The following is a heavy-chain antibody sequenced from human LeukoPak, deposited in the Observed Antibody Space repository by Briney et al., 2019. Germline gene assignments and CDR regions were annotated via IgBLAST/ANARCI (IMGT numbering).Heavy chain of an antibody. D-gene: IGHD3-10*01. Sequence: SETLSLTCTVSGGSISSYYWSWIRQPPGKGLEWIGYIYYSGSTNYNPSLKSRATISVDTSKNQFSLKLSSVTAADTAVYYCARDGNYYGSGSPHLFVPFDIWGQGTMVTVSS. CDR3: ARDGNYYGSGSPHLFVPFDI. J-gene: IGHJ3*02. CDR2: IYYSGST. V-gene: IGHV4-59*01. CDR1: GGSISSYY.